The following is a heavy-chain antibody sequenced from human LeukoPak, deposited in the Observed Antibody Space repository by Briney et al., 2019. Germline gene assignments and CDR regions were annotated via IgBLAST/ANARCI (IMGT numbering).Heavy chain of an antibody. CDR2: INPNSGGT. D-gene: IGHD3-10*01. Sequence: GASVKVSYKASGYTFTSYYMDWVRQAPGQGLEWIGIINPNSGGTNYAQKFQGWVTMTRDTSISTAYMELSRLRSDDTAVYYCARDLSKRFGEPGFDYWGQGTLVTVSS. V-gene: IGHV1-2*04. CDR3: ARDLSKRFGEPGFDY. CDR1: GYTFTSYY. J-gene: IGHJ4*02.